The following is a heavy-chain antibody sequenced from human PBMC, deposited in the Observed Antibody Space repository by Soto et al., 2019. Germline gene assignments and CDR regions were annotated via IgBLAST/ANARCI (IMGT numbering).Heavy chain of an antibody. CDR1: GFTFSSYE. J-gene: IGHJ4*02. V-gene: IGHV3-48*03. Sequence: EVQLVESGGGLAQPGGSLRLSCAASGFTFSSYEMNWVRQAPGKGLEWVSYISSSGSTMYYADSVKGRFTISTDNAKNSLYLQMNSLIAEDTAVYYCAMNIVLQLVLWGQGTLVTVSS. CDR3: AMNIVLQLVL. CDR2: ISSSGSTM. D-gene: IGHD2-8*01.